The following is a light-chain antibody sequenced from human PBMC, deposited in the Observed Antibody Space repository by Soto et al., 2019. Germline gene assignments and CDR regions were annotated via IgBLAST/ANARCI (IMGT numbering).Light chain of an antibody. CDR2: EVS. CDR1: SSDVGGYNY. CDR3: CSYAGSPYV. V-gene: IGLV2-11*01. Sequence: QSALTQPRSVSGSPGQSVTISCIGTSSDVGGYNYVSWYQQYPGKAPKLMIYEVSKRPSRVPDRFSGSKSGNTASLTISGVQAEDEADYYCCSYAGSPYVFGTGTKVTVL. J-gene: IGLJ1*01.